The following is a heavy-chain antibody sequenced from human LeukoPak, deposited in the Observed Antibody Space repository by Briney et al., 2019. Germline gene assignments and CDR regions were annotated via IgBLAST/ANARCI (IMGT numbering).Heavy chain of an antibody. CDR3: ARGVRITIFGVVIENWFDP. CDR1: GGSISSYY. J-gene: IGHJ5*02. D-gene: IGHD3-3*01. V-gene: IGHV4-59*01. CDR2: IYYSGST. Sequence: PSETLSLTXTVSGGSISSYYWSWIRQAPGKGLEWLGYIYYSGSTNYNPSLKSRVTISVDTSKNQFSLKLSSVTAADTAVYYCARGVRITIFGVVIENWFDPWGQGTLVTVSS.